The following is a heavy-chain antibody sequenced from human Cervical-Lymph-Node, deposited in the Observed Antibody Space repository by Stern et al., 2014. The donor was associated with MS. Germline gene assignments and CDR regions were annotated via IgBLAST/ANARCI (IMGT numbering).Heavy chain of an antibody. V-gene: IGHV5-51*03. CDR2: IYPGDSET. J-gene: IGHJ4*02. CDR1: GYRFTNNW. Sequence: EVQLVQSGAEVKKPGESLRISCEVSGYRFTNNWIGWVRQMPGKGLEWMGIIYPGDSETRYSPSFPGQVTILVDKSNTTAYLQWSSLKASDTAIYYCARRGDGYMGIDYWGQGTLVTVSS. CDR3: ARRGDGYMGIDY. D-gene: IGHD5-24*01.